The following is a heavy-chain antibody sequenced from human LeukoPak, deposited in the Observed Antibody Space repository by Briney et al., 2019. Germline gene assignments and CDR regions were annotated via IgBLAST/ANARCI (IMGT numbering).Heavy chain of an antibody. Sequence: SETLSLTCTVSGGSISSYYWSWIRQPPGKGLEWIGYIYYSGGTNYNPSLKSRVTISVDTSKNQFSLKLSSVTAADTAVYYCARIERWFDPWGQGTLVTVSS. CDR3: ARIERWFDP. J-gene: IGHJ5*02. CDR2: IYYSGGT. CDR1: GGSISSYY. V-gene: IGHV4-59*08.